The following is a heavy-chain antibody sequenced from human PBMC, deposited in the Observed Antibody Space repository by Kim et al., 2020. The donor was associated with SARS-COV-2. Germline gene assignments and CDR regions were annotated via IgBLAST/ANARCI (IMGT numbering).Heavy chain of an antibody. Sequence: GGSLRLSCAASGFTFSSYAMHWVRQAPGKGLEWVAVISYDGSNKYYADSVKGRFTISRDNSKNTLYLQMNSLRAEDTAVYYCAGGCSSTSCYIMLVDYWGQGTLVTVSS. V-gene: IGHV3-30*04. CDR2: ISYDGSNK. CDR1: GFTFSSYA. CDR3: AGGCSSTSCYIMLVDY. J-gene: IGHJ4*02. D-gene: IGHD2-2*01.